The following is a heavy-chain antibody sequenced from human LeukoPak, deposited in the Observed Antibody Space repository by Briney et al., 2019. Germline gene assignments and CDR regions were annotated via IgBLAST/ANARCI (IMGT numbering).Heavy chain of an antibody. CDR2: IRTST. CDR3: ARDQRYAFDY. Sequence: GGSLRLSCATSGSPFTDSPMNWVRQAPGKGLEWVSNIRTSTEGTNYAIYADSVKVRVTFSRDDAKNTLYLHMHSLRDDDTAVYYCARDQRYAFDYWGRGILVTVSS. CDR1: GSPFTDSP. D-gene: IGHD3-9*01. V-gene: IGHV3-11*05. J-gene: IGHJ4*02.